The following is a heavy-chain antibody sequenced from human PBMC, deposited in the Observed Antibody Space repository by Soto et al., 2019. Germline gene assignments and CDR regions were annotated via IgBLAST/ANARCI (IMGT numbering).Heavy chain of an antibody. Sequence: GASVKLSCKASGYTFSSNGISWVRQAPGQGLEWMGWISAYNGNTNYAQRLQGRVTMTTDTSTSTAYMELRSLRSDDTAVYYCARDPALLLIAAAGALDSWGQGTLVTVSS. CDR3: ARDPALLLIAAAGALDS. CDR1: GYTFSSNG. J-gene: IGHJ4*02. V-gene: IGHV1-18*01. CDR2: ISAYNGNT. D-gene: IGHD6-13*01.